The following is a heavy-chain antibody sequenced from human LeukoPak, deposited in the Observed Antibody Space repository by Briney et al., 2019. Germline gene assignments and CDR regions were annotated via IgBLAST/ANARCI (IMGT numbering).Heavy chain of an antibody. V-gene: IGHV4-59*01. J-gene: IGHJ4*02. CDR2: ISDTGTT. D-gene: IGHD3-22*01. CDR1: GGSISSYY. CDR3: ATGYYEPFEK. Sequence: SETLPLTCTVSGGSISSYYWNWIRQPPGKGPEWIGCISDTGTTKYNPAFKSRVTISVDTSKNQFSLKLTSVTAADTAVYFCATGYYEPFEKWGQGTLVSVSS.